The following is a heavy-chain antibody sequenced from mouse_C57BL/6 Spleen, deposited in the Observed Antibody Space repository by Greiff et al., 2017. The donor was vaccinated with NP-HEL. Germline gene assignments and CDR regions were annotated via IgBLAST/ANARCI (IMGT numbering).Heavy chain of an antibody. CDR1: GYTFTSYW. J-gene: IGHJ4*01. D-gene: IGHD2-4*01. Sequence: QVQLQQPGAELVKPGASVKLSCKASGYTFTSYWMHWVKQRPGRGLEWIGRIDPNSGGTKYNEKFKSKATLTVDKPSTTAYMQLSSLTSEGSAVSYWSRGDDYGLYAMDYWGQGTSVTVSS. CDR2: IDPNSGGT. CDR3: SRGDDYGLYAMDY. V-gene: IGHV1-72*01.